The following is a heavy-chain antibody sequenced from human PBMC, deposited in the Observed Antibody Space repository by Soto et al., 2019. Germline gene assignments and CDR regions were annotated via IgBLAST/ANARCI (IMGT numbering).Heavy chain of an antibody. Sequence: QVQLVQSGAEVKKPGASVKVSCKASGYDFSNYCMHWVRQAPGQRLEWMGWINVANGDTKYSQTFQGRVTITRDTSASTAYLDLSSLNSEDTAVYYCAREWLDLRAFTSASGYWGQGTLVTVSS. CDR1: GYDFSNYC. CDR2: INVANGDT. J-gene: IGHJ4*02. V-gene: IGHV1-3*01. CDR3: AREWLDLRAFTSASGY. D-gene: IGHD6-19*01.